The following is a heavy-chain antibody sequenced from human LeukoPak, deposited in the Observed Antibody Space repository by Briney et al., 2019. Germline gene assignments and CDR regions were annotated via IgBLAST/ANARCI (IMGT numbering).Heavy chain of an antibody. V-gene: IGHV3-9*01. D-gene: IGHD3-10*01. CDR3: AKDAYGSGSYADY. CDR1: GFTFSSYS. Sequence: GGSLRLSCAASGFTFSSYSMNWVRQAPGKGLEWVSGISWNSGSIGYADSVKGRFTISRDNAKNFLYLQMNSLRAEDTALYYCAKDAYGSGSYADYWGQGTLVTVSS. CDR2: ISWNSGSI. J-gene: IGHJ4*02.